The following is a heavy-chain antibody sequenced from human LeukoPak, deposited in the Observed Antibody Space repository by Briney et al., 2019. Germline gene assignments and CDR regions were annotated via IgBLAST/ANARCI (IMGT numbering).Heavy chain of an antibody. Sequence: SETLSLTCTISGGSTTGYFWSWIRQPPGKGLEWIGYIYDSGSTNYNPSLKSRVTISMDTSKNQFSLKLSSVTAADTAVYYCARRSSNWYFDYWGQGTLVTVSS. CDR3: ARRSSNWYFDY. CDR2: IYDSGST. D-gene: IGHD4-11*01. J-gene: IGHJ4*02. CDR1: GGSTTGYF. V-gene: IGHV4-59*08.